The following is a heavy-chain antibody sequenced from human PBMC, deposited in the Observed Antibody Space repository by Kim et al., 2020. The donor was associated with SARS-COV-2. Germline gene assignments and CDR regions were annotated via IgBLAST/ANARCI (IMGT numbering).Heavy chain of an antibody. J-gene: IGHJ4*02. D-gene: IGHD2-21*01. CDR1: GFTFTSYW. V-gene: IGHV3-7*01. CDR3: VRNGAYADY. Sequence: GGSLRLSCAASGFTFTSYWMGWVRQAPGKGLEWVANINEAGTSKLYVDSVKGRFTISRDNAQNSLNLQMSSLRVEDTALYYCVRNGAYADYWGQGTLVTVSS. CDR2: INEAGTSK.